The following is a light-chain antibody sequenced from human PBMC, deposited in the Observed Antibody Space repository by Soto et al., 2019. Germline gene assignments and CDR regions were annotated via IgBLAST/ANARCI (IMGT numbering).Light chain of an antibody. CDR3: QQYGKLPRT. V-gene: IGKV3-20*01. Sequence: EIVLTQSPGTLSLSPGERSTLSCRASQSVSSSYLAWYQQKPGQAPRLLIFGASRRATGITDRFSGSGSGTNFTLTISRLEPEDFAVYYCQQYGKLPRTFGQGTKVDIK. CDR1: QSVSSSY. J-gene: IGKJ1*01. CDR2: GAS.